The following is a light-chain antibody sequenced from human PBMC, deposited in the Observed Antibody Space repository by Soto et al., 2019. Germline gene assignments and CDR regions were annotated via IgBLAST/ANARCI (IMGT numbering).Light chain of an antibody. Sequence: DIVMTQSPATLSVAPGERATLSCRASQTVRNNYLAWYQQKPGQAPRLLIYDASSRATGIPDRFSGGGSGTDFTLTISSLQSEDLAVYFCQQYHNWPAFGQGTKVDIK. J-gene: IGKJ1*01. CDR3: QQYHNWPA. CDR1: QTVRNN. V-gene: IGKV3D-15*01. CDR2: DAS.